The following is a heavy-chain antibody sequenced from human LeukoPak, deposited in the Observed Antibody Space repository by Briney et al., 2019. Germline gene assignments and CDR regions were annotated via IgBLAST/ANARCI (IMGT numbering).Heavy chain of an antibody. D-gene: IGHD3/OR15-3a*01. CDR2: IIWNTGSV. CDR1: GFTFDDYA. CDR3: ARESVDSEDDYYYYGMDV. J-gene: IGHJ6*02. Sequence: GGSLRLSCAASGFTFDDYAMHWVRQAPGKGLEWVSGIIWNTGSVGYVDSVKGRFTISRDNAKNSLYLQMNSLRAEDTAVYYCARESVDSEDDYYYYGMDVWGQGTTVTVSS. V-gene: IGHV3-9*01.